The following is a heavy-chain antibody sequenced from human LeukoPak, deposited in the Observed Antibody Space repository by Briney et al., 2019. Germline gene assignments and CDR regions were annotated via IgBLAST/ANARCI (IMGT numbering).Heavy chain of an antibody. CDR2: IYYSGST. CDR1: GGSISSGGYY. J-gene: IGHJ6*02. D-gene: IGHD6-13*01. Sequence: SETLSLTCTDSGGSISSGGYYWSWIRQHPGKGLEWIGYIYYSGSTYYNPSLKSRVTISVDTSKNQFSLKLSSVTAADTAVYYCASHIAAAGTDYGMDVWGQGTTVTVSS. CDR3: ASHIAAAGTDYGMDV. V-gene: IGHV4-31*03.